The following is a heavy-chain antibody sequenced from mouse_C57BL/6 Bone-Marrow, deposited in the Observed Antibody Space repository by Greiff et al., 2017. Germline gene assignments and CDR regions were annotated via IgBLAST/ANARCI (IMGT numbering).Heavy chain of an antibody. CDR1: GYTFTSYW. Sequence: QVQLQQPGPELVKPGASVTLSCKASGYTFTSYWMHWVKQRPGQGLEWIGNINPSNGGTNYNEKFKSKATLTVDKSSRKAYMQLSRLTSEDSAVYYCARSDYDYYFDYWGQGTTLTVSS. CDR3: ARSDYDYYFDY. J-gene: IGHJ2*01. V-gene: IGHV1-53*01. CDR2: INPSNGGT. D-gene: IGHD2-4*01.